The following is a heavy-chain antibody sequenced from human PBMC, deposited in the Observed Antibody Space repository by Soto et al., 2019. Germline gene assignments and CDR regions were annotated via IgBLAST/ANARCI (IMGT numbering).Heavy chain of an antibody. CDR1: GFTFSSYA. CDR2: ISYDGSNK. V-gene: IGHV3-30-3*01. J-gene: IGHJ3*02. CDR3: ARVAQYYDSSVFGAFDI. Sequence: QVQLVESGGGVVQPGRSLRLSCAASGFTFSSYAMHWVRQAPGKGLEWVAVISYDGSNKYYADSVKGRFTISRDNSKNTRYLQMNSLRAEDTAVYYCARVAQYYDSSVFGAFDIWGQGTMVTVSS. D-gene: IGHD3-22*01.